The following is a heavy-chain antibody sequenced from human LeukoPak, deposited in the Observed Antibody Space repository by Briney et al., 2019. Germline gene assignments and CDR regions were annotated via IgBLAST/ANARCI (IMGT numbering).Heavy chain of an antibody. V-gene: IGHV4-39*07. CDR1: GGSISSSSYY. J-gene: IGHJ5*02. CDR2: INHSGST. Sequence: PSETLSLTCTVSGGSISSSSYYWGWIRQPPGKGLEWIGEINHSGSTNYNPSLKSRVTISVDTSKNQFSLKLSSVTAADTAVYYCAHTSLDFWSGYRPYNWFDPWGQGTLVTVSS. CDR3: AHTSLDFWSGYRPYNWFDP. D-gene: IGHD3-3*01.